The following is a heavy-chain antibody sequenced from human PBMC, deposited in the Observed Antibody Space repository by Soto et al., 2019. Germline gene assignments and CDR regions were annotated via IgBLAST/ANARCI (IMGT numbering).Heavy chain of an antibody. CDR3: ARCRAATNDPYYFDY. D-gene: IGHD6-13*01. V-gene: IGHV4-31*03. Sequence: QVQLQESGPGLVKPSQPLSLTCTVSGGSISSGGYYWNWIRQHPGKGLEWIGYIYYNGTTYYKPSLKSRVTISVDTSKTQFSLRLSSGTAADTALYYCARCRAATNDPYYFDYWGQGTRVTVSS. J-gene: IGHJ4*02. CDR1: GGSISSGGYY. CDR2: IYYNGTT.